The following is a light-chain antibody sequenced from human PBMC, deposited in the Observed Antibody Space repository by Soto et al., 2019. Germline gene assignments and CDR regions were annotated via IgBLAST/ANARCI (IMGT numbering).Light chain of an antibody. CDR2: KAS. V-gene: IGKV1-5*03. CDR3: QQHNSYPWT. CDR1: QSISSW. Sequence: DTQMTQSPSTLSASVGDRVTITCRARQSISSWLAWYQQKPGRAPTLLIYKASSLESGVPSRFSGSGSGTEFTLTISGLQPDDFATYYCQQHNSYPWTFGQGTKVEIK. J-gene: IGKJ1*01.